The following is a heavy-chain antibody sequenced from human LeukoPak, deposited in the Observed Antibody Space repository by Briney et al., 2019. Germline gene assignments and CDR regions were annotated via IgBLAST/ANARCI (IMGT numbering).Heavy chain of an antibody. CDR1: GFTFSSYA. Sequence: GGSLRLSCAASGFTFSSYAMSWVRQAPGKGLEWVSAISGSGGSTYYADSVKGRFTISRDNAKNSLYLQMNSLRAEDTALYYCAKDRGSSTYYYGMDVWGQGTTVTVSS. CDR2: ISGSGGST. D-gene: IGHD6-13*01. J-gene: IGHJ6*02. CDR3: AKDRGSSTYYYGMDV. V-gene: IGHV3-23*01.